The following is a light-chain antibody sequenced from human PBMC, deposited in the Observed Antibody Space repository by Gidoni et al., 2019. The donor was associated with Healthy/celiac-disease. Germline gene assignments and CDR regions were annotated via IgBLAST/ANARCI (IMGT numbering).Light chain of an antibody. J-gene: IGKJ2*01. V-gene: IGKV3-20*01. CDR2: GAS. CDR3: QQYGSSPT. CDR1: QSVSSSY. Sequence: DIVLTQSPGTLSLSPGERATLSCRASQSVSSSYLAWYQQKPGQAPRLLIYGASSRATGIPDRFSGSGSGTDFTLTISRLEPKDFAVYYCQQYGSSPTFGQGTKLEIK.